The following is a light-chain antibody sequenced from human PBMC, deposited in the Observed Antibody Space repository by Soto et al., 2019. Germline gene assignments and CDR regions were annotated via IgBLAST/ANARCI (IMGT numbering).Light chain of an antibody. CDR1: SSDLVNYNR. J-gene: IGLJ2*01. CDR2: EVT. CDR3: SSYTSITTV. Sequence: QSALTQPPSVSGSPGQSVTISCTAASSDLVNYNRVSWYQQPPGTAPKLIIFEVTNRPSGVPDRFSGSKSGNTASLTISGLPAEDEAYYYCSSYTSITTVFGGGTKLTVL. V-gene: IGLV2-18*02.